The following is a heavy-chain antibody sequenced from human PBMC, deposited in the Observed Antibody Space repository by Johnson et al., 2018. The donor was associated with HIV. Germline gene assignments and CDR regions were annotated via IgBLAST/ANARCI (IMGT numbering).Heavy chain of an antibody. CDR1: GFTFSTCA. D-gene: IGHD3-10*01. CDR2: ISYDAITK. Sequence: QVQLVESGGGVVQPGRSLRLSCAASGFTFSTCAMHWVRQAPGKGLEWVAVISYDAITKYYADSVKGRFTISRDNSKSMLHLQMNSLRTDDAAVYYCARDWPPRPSITMLLEVVADAFDIWGQGTMVTVSS. V-gene: IGHV3-30*04. CDR3: ARDWPPRPSITMLLEVVADAFDI. J-gene: IGHJ3*02.